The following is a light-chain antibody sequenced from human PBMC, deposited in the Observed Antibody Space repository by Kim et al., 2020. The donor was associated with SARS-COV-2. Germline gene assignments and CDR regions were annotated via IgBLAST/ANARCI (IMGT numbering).Light chain of an antibody. Sequence: EIVLTQSPATLSLSPGEGATLSCRASESIGGQLGWYQQKPGQAPRLIIFDTSKRAAGIPARFSGSGSETDFTLTISSLEPEDFAVYFCQQRSNWPLTFGGGTKVDIK. V-gene: IGKV3-11*01. CDR2: DTS. CDR3: QQRSNWPLT. J-gene: IGKJ4*01. CDR1: ESIGGQ.